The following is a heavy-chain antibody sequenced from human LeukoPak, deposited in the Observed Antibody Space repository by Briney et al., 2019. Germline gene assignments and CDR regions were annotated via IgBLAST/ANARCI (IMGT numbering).Heavy chain of an antibody. V-gene: IGHV4-30-2*01. CDR3: ARVVRDPSSSWYFDY. Sequence: SETLSLTCAVSGGSISSGGYSWSWIRQPPGKGLEWIGYIYHSGSTYYNPSLKSRVTISVDRSKNQFSLKLSSVTAADTAVYYCARVVRDPSSSWYFDYWGQGTLVTVSS. CDR2: IYHSGST. CDR1: GGSISSGGYS. D-gene: IGHD6-13*01. J-gene: IGHJ4*02.